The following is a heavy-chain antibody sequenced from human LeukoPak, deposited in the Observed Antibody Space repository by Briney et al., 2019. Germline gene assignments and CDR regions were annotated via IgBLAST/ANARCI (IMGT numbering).Heavy chain of an antibody. CDR3: ARRKLHSWERWFDP. CDR2: IYYSGST. CDR1: GGSISSTSYY. J-gene: IGHJ5*02. Sequence: SETLSLTCTVSGGSISSTSYYWGCIHQPPGKRLEWIGSIYYSGSTYYNPSLKSRVTISIDTSKNQFSLKLTSVTAADTALYYCARRKLHSWERWFDPWGQGTLVTVSS. V-gene: IGHV4-39*01. D-gene: IGHD6-13*01.